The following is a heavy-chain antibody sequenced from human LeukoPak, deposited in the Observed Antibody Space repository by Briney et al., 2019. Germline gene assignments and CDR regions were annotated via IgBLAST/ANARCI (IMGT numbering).Heavy chain of an antibody. V-gene: IGHV3-33*01. CDR3: AREASSGWYYFDY. CDR2: IWYDGSNK. D-gene: IGHD6-19*01. Sequence: GGSLRLSCAASGFTFSSYGMPWVRQAPGKGLEWVAVIWYDGSNKYYADSVKGRFTISRDNSKNTLYLQMNSLGAEDTAVYYCAREASSGWYYFDYWGQGTLVTVSS. J-gene: IGHJ4*02. CDR1: GFTFSSYG.